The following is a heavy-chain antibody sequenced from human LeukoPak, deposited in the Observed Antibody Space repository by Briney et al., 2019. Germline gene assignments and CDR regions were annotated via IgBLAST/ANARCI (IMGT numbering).Heavy chain of an antibody. V-gene: IGHV1-69*06. J-gene: IGHJ5*02. CDR3: ARERLAMVRGVIPKEAWGWFDP. D-gene: IGHD3-10*01. CDR2: IIPMFDTT. CDR1: GGSFRSYA. Sequence: AASVKVSCKASGGSFRSYAINWVRQAPGQGLEWMGGIIPMFDTTNYAQQFQGRVTITADKSTSTSYMELSSLRFEDTAVYYCARERLAMVRGVIPKEAWGWFDPWGQGTLVTVSS.